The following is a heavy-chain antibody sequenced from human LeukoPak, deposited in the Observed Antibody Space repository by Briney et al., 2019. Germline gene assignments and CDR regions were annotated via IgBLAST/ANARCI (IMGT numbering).Heavy chain of an antibody. D-gene: IGHD3-10*01. J-gene: IGHJ1*01. V-gene: IGHV4-59*08. CDR1: GGSISSYY. Sequence: PSETLSLTCTVSGGSISSYYWSWIRQPPGKGLEWIGYIHYSGSTNYNPSLKSRVTISVDTSKNQFSLKLSSVTAADTAVYYCASPGRYYFQHWGQGTLVTVSS. CDR2: IHYSGST. CDR3: ASPGRYYFQH.